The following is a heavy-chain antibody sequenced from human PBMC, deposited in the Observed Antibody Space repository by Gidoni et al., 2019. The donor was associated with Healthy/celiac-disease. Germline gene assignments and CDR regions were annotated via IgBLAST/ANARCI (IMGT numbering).Heavy chain of an antibody. V-gene: IGHV3-23*01. Sequence: VSAISGSGGSTYYADSVKGRFTISRDNSKNTLYLQMNSLRAEDTAVYYCAKASVAGVDYWGQGTLVTVSS. CDR2: ISGSGGST. D-gene: IGHD6-19*01. CDR3: AKASVAGVDY. J-gene: IGHJ4*02.